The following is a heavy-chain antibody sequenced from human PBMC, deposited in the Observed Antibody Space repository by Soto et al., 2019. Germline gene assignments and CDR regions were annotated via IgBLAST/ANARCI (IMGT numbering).Heavy chain of an antibody. V-gene: IGHV4-34*01. CDR1: GGSFSGYY. CDR3: ARRRYYDFWSGYYMAPNWFDP. J-gene: IGHJ5*02. Sequence: PETLSLTCAVYGGSFSGYYWSWIRQPPGKGLEWIGEINHSGSTNYNPSLKSRVTISVDTSKNQFSLKLSSVTAADTAVYYCARRRYYDFWSGYYMAPNWFDPWGQGTLVTVSS. CDR2: INHSGST. D-gene: IGHD3-3*01.